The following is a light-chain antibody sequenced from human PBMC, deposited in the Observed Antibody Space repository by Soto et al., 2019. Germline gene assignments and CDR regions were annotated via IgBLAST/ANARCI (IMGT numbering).Light chain of an antibody. J-gene: IGKJ4*01. V-gene: IGKV3-15*01. CDR3: QQYNYWPPF. Sequence: EIAMTQSPVTLSVSPGDRATLSCRASQSVNSNLAWYQQKPGQAPRLLIYGASTRATDIPARFSGSGSGTEFTLTISSLQSEDFAVYYCQQYNYWPPFFGGGTKVEI. CDR1: QSVNSN. CDR2: GAS.